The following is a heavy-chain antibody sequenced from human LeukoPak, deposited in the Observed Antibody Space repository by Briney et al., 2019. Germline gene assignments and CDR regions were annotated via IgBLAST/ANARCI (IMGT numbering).Heavy chain of an antibody. CDR2: ISSSGSVI. V-gene: IGHV3-11*04. CDR3: ASYNYFDSSGYHPDS. Sequence: GGSLRLSCAASGFSVSDNSMTWIRQAPGKGLEWVSYISSSGSVIKYADSVKGRFTISRDNAKNSLHLQMNSLRAEDTAVYYCASYNYFDSSGYHPDSWGQGTLVTVSS. CDR1: GFSVSDNS. J-gene: IGHJ4*02. D-gene: IGHD3-22*01.